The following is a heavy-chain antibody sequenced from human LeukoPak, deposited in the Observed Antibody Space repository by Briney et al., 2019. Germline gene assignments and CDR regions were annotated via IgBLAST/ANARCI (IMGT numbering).Heavy chain of an antibody. V-gene: IGHV1-46*01. CDR3: ATGGSTAYYRYDY. J-gene: IGHJ4*01. CDR2: INPSGGST. Sequence: ASVKVSCKASGYTFTSYYMHWVRQAPGQGLEWMGIINPSGGSTSYAQKFQGRVTMTADGSTSIAYMELSSLTSEDTAVYYCATGGSTAYYRYDYWGHGTLVTVSS. D-gene: IGHD3-16*01. CDR1: GYTFTSYY.